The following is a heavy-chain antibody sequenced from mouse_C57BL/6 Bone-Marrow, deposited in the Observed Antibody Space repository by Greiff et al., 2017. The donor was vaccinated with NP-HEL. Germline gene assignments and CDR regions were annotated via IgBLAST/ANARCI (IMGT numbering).Heavy chain of an antibody. J-gene: IGHJ3*01. CDR2: ISYSGST. CDR1: GYSITSGYD. Sequence: EVKLMESGPGMVKPSQSLSLTCTVTGYSITSGYDWHWIRHFPGNKLEWMGYISYSGSTNYNPSLKSRISITHDTSKNHFFLKVNSVTTEDTATYYCARDSNYAWFAYWGQGTLVTVSA. CDR3: ARDSNYAWFAY. D-gene: IGHD2-5*01. V-gene: IGHV3-1*01.